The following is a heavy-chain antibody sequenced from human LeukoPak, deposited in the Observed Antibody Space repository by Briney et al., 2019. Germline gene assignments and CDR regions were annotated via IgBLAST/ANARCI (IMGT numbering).Heavy chain of an antibody. J-gene: IGHJ4*02. CDR1: GGSISSSSYY. V-gene: IGHV4-39*01. CDR2: IYYSGST. Sequence: SETLSLTCTVSGGSISSSSYYWGWIRQPPGKGLEWIGSIYYSGSTYYNPSLKSRVTISVDTSKNQFSLKLSSVTAADTAVYYCARSQGGVVPAPDYWGQGPLVTVPS. D-gene: IGHD2-2*01. CDR3: ARSQGGVVPAPDY.